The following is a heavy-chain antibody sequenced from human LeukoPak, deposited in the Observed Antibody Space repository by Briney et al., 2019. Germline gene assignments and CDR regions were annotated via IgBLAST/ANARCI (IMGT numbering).Heavy chain of an antibody. J-gene: IGHJ4*02. CDR3: ASFTNTAFGY. CDR1: GGTFSSYA. V-gene: IGHV1-69*05. CDR2: IIPIFGTA. D-gene: IGHD5-18*01. Sequence: ASVTVSCKASGGTFSSYAIRWVRQAPGQGLEWMGGIIPIFGTANYAQKFQGRVTITTDESTSTAYMELSSLRSEDTAVYYCASFTNTAFGYWGQGTLVTVSS.